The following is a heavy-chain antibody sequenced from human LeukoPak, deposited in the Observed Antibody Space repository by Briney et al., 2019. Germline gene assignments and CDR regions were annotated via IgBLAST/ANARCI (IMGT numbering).Heavy chain of an antibody. CDR2: IIPIFGTA. V-gene: IGHV1-69*13. Sequence: ASVKVSCKASGGTFSSYAISWVRQAPGQGLEWMGGIIPIFGTANYAQKFQGRVTITADESTSTAYMELSSLRSEDTAVYYCAGTPYDSSGYYLGPYWYFDLWGRGTLVTVSS. CDR3: AGTPYDSSGYYLGPYWYFDL. J-gene: IGHJ2*01. CDR1: GGTFSSYA. D-gene: IGHD3-22*01.